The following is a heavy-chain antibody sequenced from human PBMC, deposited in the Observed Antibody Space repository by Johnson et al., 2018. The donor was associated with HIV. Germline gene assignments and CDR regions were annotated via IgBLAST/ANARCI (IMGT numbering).Heavy chain of an antibody. CDR1: GFTFNNYA. D-gene: IGHD4-11*01. CDR2: ISGSGNSR. J-gene: IGHJ3*01. CDR3: ARDSAVNSLRPTDGFGV. V-gene: IGHV3-23*04. Sequence: VQLVESGGGLVQPGGSLRLSCAVSGFTFNNYAMSWVRQAPGKGLEWVSGISGSGNSRYYADSVRGRFTVSRDNSKNSLYLQMNSLRAEDTAVYYCARDSAVNSLRPTDGFGVWGQGTVATVSA.